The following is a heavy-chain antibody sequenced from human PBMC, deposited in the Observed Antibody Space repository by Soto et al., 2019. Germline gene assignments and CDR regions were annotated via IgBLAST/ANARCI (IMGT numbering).Heavy chain of an antibody. V-gene: IGHV1-18*01. Sequence: TFTSYGISWVRQAPGQGLEWMGWISAYNGNTNYAQKLQGRVTMTTDTSTSTAYMELRSLRSDDTAVYYCARDTLQYYGMDVWGQGTTVTVSS. CDR3: ARDTLQYYGMDV. J-gene: IGHJ6*02. CDR2: ISAYNGNT. CDR1: TFTSYG.